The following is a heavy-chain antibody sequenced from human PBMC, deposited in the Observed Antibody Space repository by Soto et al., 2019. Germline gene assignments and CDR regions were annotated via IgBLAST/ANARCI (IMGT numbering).Heavy chain of an antibody. D-gene: IGHD3-22*01. CDR2: IYYSGST. J-gene: IGHJ4*02. CDR1: GGSISSSNYY. CDR3: ARRDSSGYGWLGYFDY. Sequence: SETLSLTCTVSGGSISSSNYYWGWIRQPPGKGLEWIGYIYYSGSTKYNPSLKSRVTISLDTSKNQFSLKLSSVTAADTAVYYCARRDSSGYGWLGYFDYWGQGTLVTVSS. V-gene: IGHV4-61*05.